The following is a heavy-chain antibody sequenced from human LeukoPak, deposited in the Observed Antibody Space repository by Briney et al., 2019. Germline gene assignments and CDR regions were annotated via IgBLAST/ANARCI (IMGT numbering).Heavy chain of an antibody. CDR3: ARVNIGVYYFDY. J-gene: IGHJ4*02. CDR2: MNPNSGNT. V-gene: IGHV1-8*01. CDR1: GYTFTSYD. D-gene: IGHD6-6*01. Sequence: ASVKVSCKASGYTFTSYDINWVRQATGQGLEWMGWMNPNSGNTGYAQKFQGRVTMTRNTSISTAYMELSSLRSDDTAVYYCARVNIGVYYFDYWGQGTLVTVSS.